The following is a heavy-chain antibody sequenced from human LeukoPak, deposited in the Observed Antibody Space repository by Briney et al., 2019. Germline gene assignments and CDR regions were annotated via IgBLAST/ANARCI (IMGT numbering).Heavy chain of an antibody. V-gene: IGHV3-23*01. D-gene: IGHD3-10*01. CDR2: ISGSGGST. Sequence: GGSLRLSCAASGFTFSSYAMSWVRQAPGKGLEWVSAISGSGGSTYYADSVKGRFTISRDNYKNTLYLQMNSLRAEDTAVYYCAKERPEVWFGEINWFDPWGQGTLVTVSS. CDR3: AKERPEVWFGEINWFDP. CDR1: GFTFSSYA. J-gene: IGHJ5*02.